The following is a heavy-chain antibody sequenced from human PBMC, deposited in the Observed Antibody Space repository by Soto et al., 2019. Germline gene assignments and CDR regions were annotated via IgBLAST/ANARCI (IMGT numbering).Heavy chain of an antibody. Sequence: WGSLRLSCAASGFTFISYAIIFFRHSPVKGLEWVSAISGSGGSTYYADSVKGRFTISRDNSKNTLYLQMNSLRAEDTAVYYCAKDARSGYYLYYFDYWGQGTLVTVSS. V-gene: IGHV3-23*01. CDR3: AKDARSGYYLYYFDY. CDR1: GFTFISYA. CDR2: ISGSGGST. J-gene: IGHJ4*02. D-gene: IGHD3-22*01.